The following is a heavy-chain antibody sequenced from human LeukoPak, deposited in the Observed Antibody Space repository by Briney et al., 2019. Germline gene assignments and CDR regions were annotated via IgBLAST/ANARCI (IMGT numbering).Heavy chain of an antibody. D-gene: IGHD2-2*01. J-gene: IGHJ4*02. Sequence: SETLSLTCTVSGGSISSYYWSWIRQPPGKGLEWIGYIYTSGSTKYNPSLKSRVTISVDTSKNQFSLKLSSVTAADTAVYYCARHHLGYQLLVFDYWGQGTLVTVSS. CDR2: IYTSGST. CDR1: GGSISSYY. CDR3: ARHHLGYQLLVFDY. V-gene: IGHV4-4*09.